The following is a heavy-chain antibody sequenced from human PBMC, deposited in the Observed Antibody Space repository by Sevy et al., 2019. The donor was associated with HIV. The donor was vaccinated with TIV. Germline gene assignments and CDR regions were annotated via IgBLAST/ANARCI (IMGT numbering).Heavy chain of an antibody. CDR2: INHSGST. V-gene: IGHV4-34*01. Sequence: SETLSLTCAVYGGSFSGYYWSWIRQPQGKGLEWIGEINHSGSTNYNPSLKSRVTISVDTSKNQFSLKLSSVTAADTAVYYCARAWAARNWFDPWGQGTLVTVSS. CDR3: ARAWAARNWFDP. J-gene: IGHJ5*02. D-gene: IGHD6-6*01. CDR1: GGSFSGYY.